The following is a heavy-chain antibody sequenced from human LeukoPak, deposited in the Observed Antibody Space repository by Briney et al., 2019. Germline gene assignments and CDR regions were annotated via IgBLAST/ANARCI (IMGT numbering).Heavy chain of an antibody. CDR3: ARDPDGYRQGHHFDY. CDR2: IYSGGST. J-gene: IGHJ4*02. Sequence: GGSLRLSCAASGVTVSSNYVSWVRQAPGKGLEWVSDIYSGGSTYYADSVKGRVTISRDNSKNTLYLQMNRLKAEDTAVYYCARDPDGYRQGHHFDYWGQGTLVTVSS. CDR1: GVTVSSNY. D-gene: IGHD5-18*01. V-gene: IGHV3-66*01.